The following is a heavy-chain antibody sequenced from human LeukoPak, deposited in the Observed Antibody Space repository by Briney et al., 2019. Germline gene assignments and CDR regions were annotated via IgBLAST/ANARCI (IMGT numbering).Heavy chain of an antibody. D-gene: IGHD2-2*01. Sequence: GGSLRLSCAASGFTLSSYSMNWFRPAPGEGLGWGSYISSSSSTIYYADSVKGRFTISRDNAKNSLYLQMNSLRAEDTALYYCARIGHDLYQTFYSWSHGTLITVSS. CDR3: ARIGHDLYQTFYS. J-gene: IGHJ5*01. CDR2: ISSSSSTI. CDR1: GFTLSSYS. V-gene: IGHV3-48*04.